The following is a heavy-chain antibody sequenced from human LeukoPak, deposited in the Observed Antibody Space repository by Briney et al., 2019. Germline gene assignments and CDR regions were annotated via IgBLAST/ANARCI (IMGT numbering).Heavy chain of an antibody. D-gene: IGHD2-2*01. V-gene: IGHV4-39*01. CDR1: GGSISSSSYY. CDR2: IYYSGST. Sequence: TSETLSLTCTVSGGSISSSSYYWGWIRQPPGKGLEWIGTIYYSGSTYYNPSLKSRVTISVDTSKNQFSLKLSSVTAADTAAYYCECSTSWYYFDYWGQGTLVTVSS. CDR3: ECSTSWYYFDY. J-gene: IGHJ4*02.